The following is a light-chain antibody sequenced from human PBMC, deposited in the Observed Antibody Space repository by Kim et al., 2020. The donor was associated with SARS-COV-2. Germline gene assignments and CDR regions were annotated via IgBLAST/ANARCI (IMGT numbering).Light chain of an antibody. J-gene: IGLJ3*02. Sequence: QSVLTQPPSVSAAPGQKVTISCSGSSSNIGNNDLSWYQQLTGTAPKVLIYDSNKRPSGIPDRFSGSKSGTSATLGITGLQTGDEADYYCGTWDSSLSAWVFGGGTKLTVL. CDR3: GTWDSSLSAWV. CDR2: DSN. V-gene: IGLV1-51*01. CDR1: SSNIGNND.